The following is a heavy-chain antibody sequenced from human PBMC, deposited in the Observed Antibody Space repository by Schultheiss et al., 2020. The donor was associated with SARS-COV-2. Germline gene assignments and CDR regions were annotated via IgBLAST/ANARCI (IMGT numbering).Heavy chain of an antibody. D-gene: IGHD3-22*01. J-gene: IGHJ6*02. CDR1: GFTFSSYG. V-gene: IGHV3-30*02. CDR2: IRDDGSEK. Sequence: GESLKISCAASGFTFSSYGMHWVRQAPGKGLEWVAYIRDDGSEKYYADSVKGRFTISRDNSKNTLYLQMNSLRTEDTAVYYCTTPTDYYDSSGYARYYYYGMDVWGQGTTVTVSS. CDR3: TTPTDYYDSSGYARYYYYGMDV.